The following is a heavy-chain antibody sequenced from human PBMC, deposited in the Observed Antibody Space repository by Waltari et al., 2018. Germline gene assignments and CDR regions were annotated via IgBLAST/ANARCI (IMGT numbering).Heavy chain of an antibody. Sequence: QVQLQESCPGLVKPSETLSLTCTVSGGSSSSRGHYWSSIRQHPGKGLEWIGYIYYRGSTYYNPSLHSLVTISVDPSQNQFSLKLTSVTAADTAVYYCARDRGGYGEVDIWGQGTMVTVSS. CDR2: IYYRGST. V-gene: IGHV4-31*01. CDR1: GGSSSSRGHY. D-gene: IGHD5-12*01. J-gene: IGHJ3*02. CDR3: ARDRGGYGEVDI.